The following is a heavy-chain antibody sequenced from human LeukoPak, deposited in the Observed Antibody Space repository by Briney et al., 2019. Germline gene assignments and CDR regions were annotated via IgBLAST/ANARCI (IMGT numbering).Heavy chain of an antibody. CDR1: GGSFSGYY. J-gene: IGHJ5*02. Sequence: SETLSLTCAVYGGSFSGYYWSWIRQPPGKGLEWIGEINHSGSTNYNPSLKSRVTISVDTSKNQFSLKLSSVAAADTAVYYCARGTAAEVLMRFDPWGQGTLVTVSS. D-gene: IGHD6-13*01. V-gene: IGHV4-34*01. CDR2: INHSGST. CDR3: ARGTAAEVLMRFDP.